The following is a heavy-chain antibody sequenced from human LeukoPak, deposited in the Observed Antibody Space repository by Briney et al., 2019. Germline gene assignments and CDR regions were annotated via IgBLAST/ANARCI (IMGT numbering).Heavy chain of an antibody. CDR2: ISGSGGST. CDR1: GFTFSSYA. CDR3: AKCGACNSAFFDY. J-gene: IGHJ4*02. V-gene: IGHV3-23*01. Sequence: GGSLRLSCAASGFTFSSYAMSWVRQAPGKGLEWVSVISGSGGSTDYADSVKGRFTISRDNSKNTLYMQMNSLRAEDTAVYFCAKCGACNSAFFDYWGQGTLVTVSS. D-gene: IGHD2-21*02.